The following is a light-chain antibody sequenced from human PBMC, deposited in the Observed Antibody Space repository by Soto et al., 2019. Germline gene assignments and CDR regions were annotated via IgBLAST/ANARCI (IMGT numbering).Light chain of an antibody. V-gene: IGLV1-44*01. J-gene: IGLJ2*01. CDR2: SNN. CDR1: SSNIGSNA. CDR3: AAGDDSLNGVV. Sequence: QSVLTQPPSASGTPGQRVTISFSGSSSNIGSNAVNWYQQLPGTAPKLLIYSNNQRPSGVHDRFSGSKSGTSASLAISGLQSEDEADYYCAAGDDSLNGVVFGGGTKLTVL.